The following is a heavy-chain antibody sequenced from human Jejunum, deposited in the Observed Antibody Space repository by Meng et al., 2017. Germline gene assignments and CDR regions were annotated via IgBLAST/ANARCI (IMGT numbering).Heavy chain of an antibody. J-gene: IGHJ4*02. CDR1: GFALSGHY. Sequence: GGSLRLSCAASGFALSGHYMTWIREVPGKGLEWVSYISDVGTIMYYADSVKGRFTISRDNAKNSLYLQMNSLRAEDTAVYYCGRGHWGLDYWGQGTRVTVSS. CDR2: ISDVGTIM. CDR3: GRGHWGLDY. V-gene: IGHV3-11*01. D-gene: IGHD7-27*01.